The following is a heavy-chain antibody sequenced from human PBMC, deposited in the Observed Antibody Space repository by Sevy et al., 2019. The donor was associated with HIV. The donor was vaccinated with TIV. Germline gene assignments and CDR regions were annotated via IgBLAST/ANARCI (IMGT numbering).Heavy chain of an antibody. J-gene: IGHJ4*02. Sequence: ASVKVSCKASGYTFTSYAMHWVRQAPGQRLEWMGWINAGNGNTKYSQKFQGRVTITRDTSASTAYMELSSLRSEDTAVYYCARASCSGGSCRPAFDYWGQGTLVTVSS. D-gene: IGHD2-15*01. CDR1: GYTFTSYA. V-gene: IGHV1-3*01. CDR2: INAGNGNT. CDR3: ARASCSGGSCRPAFDY.